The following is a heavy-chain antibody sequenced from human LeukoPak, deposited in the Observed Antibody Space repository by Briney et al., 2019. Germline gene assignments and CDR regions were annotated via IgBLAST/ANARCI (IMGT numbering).Heavy chain of an antibody. J-gene: IGHJ4*02. CDR3: ARHSGTTADY. V-gene: IGHV4-39*01. Sequence: SETLSLTCTVSVSGASISSSAYYWGWIRRPPGKGLEWIATINYRGSTYYTPSLKGRVTISIDTSKNQFSLNLSSVTAADTAVYYCARHSGTTADYWGQGTLVTVSS. CDR1: GASISSSAYY. CDR2: INYRGST. D-gene: IGHD3-10*01.